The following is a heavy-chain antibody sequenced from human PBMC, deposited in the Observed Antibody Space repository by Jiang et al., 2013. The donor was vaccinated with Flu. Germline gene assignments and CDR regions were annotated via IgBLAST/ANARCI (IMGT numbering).Heavy chain of an antibody. Sequence: VQLVESGGGLVKPGGSLRLSCAASGFTFSSYSMNWVRQAPGKGLEWVSSISSSSSYIYYADSVKGRFTISRDNAKNSLYLQMNSLRAEDTAVYYCASRSADYYDSRSDAFDIWGQGTMVTVSS. CDR3: ASRSADYYDSRSDAFDI. J-gene: IGHJ3*02. CDR2: ISSSSSYI. D-gene: IGHD3-22*01. V-gene: IGHV3-21*01. CDR1: GFTFSSYS.